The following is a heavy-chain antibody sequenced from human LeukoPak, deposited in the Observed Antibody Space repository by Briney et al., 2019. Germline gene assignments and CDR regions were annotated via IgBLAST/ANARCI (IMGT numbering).Heavy chain of an antibody. D-gene: IGHD1-26*01. Sequence: PGGSLRLSCAASGFTFNSYGMHWVRQAPGKGLEWVAFIRCDGFDKYYADSVKGRFTIPRDNSKNTLYLQMNSLRDEDTAVYYCTRERQVGATTFYYWGQRAQVTVSS. CDR2: IRCDGFDK. V-gene: IGHV3-30*02. CDR1: GFTFNSYG. CDR3: TRERQVGATTFYY. J-gene: IGHJ4*02.